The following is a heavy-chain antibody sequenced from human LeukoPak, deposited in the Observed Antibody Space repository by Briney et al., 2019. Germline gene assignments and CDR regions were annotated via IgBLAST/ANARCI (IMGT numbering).Heavy chain of an antibody. V-gene: IGHV4-4*07. J-gene: IGHJ4*02. CDR2: IYTSGST. CDR1: GGSISSYY. D-gene: IGHD6-6*01. CDR3: ASLEGVAARPSLPL. Sequence: SSETLSLTCTVSGGSISSYYWSWIRQPAGKGLEWIGRIYTSGSTNYNPSLKSRVTMPVDTSKNQFSLKLSSVTAADTAVYYCASLEGVAARPSLPLWGQGTLVTVSS.